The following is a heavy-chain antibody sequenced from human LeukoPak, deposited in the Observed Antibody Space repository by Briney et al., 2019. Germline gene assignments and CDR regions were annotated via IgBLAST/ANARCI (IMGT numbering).Heavy chain of an antibody. J-gene: IGHJ4*02. Sequence: PGGSLRLSCAASGFTFSSYAMSWVRQAPGKGLEWVSAISGSGGSTYYADSVKGRFTISRDNAKNSLYLQMNSLRAEDTAVYYCARDNWPVDYWGQGTLVTVSS. V-gene: IGHV3-23*01. CDR3: ARDNWPVDY. CDR2: ISGSGGST. CDR1: GFTFSSYA. D-gene: IGHD1-20*01.